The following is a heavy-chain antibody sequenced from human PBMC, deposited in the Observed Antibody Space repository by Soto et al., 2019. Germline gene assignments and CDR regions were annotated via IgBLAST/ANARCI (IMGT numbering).Heavy chain of an antibody. CDR2: ISGSGGST. D-gene: IGHD3-22*01. V-gene: IGHV3-23*01. J-gene: IGHJ6*02. Sequence: EVQLLESGGGLVQPGGSLRLSCAASGFTFSSYAMSWVRQAPGKGLEWVSAISGSGGSTYYADSVKGRFTISRDNSKNTLYLQMNSLRAEDTAVYYCASQNWGIVVVTPYYGMDVWGQGTTVTVSS. CDR1: GFTFSSYA. CDR3: ASQNWGIVVVTPYYGMDV.